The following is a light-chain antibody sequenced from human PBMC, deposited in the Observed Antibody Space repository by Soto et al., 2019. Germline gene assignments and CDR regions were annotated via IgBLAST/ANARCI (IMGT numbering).Light chain of an antibody. Sequence: IVLTQSPGTLSLSPGERATLSCRASQSVSSSYLAWYQQKPGQAPRLLIYGASSRATGIPDRFSGSGSGTDFTLTISSLEPEDFALYYCEQGIDWPPTFGQGTRLGI. J-gene: IGKJ5*01. CDR1: QSVSSSY. CDR2: GAS. V-gene: IGKV3D-20*02. CDR3: EQGIDWPPT.